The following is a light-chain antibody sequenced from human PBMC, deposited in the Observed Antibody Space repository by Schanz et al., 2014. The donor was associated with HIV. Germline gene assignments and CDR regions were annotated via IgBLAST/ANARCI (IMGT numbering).Light chain of an antibody. CDR3: CSYAGIFSPLYV. CDR2: DVG. V-gene: IGLV2-14*03. Sequence: QSALTQPASVSGSPGQSITISCTGTSSDVGGYNYVSWYQQHPGKAPKLMIYDVGNRPSGISNRFSGSKSGNTASLTISGLQTEDESDYYCCSYAGIFSPLYVFGTGTKLTVL. J-gene: IGLJ1*01. CDR1: SSDVGGYNY.